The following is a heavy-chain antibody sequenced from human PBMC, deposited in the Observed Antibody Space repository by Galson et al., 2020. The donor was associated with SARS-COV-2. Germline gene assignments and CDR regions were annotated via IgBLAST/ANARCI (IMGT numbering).Heavy chain of an antibody. V-gene: IGHV3-23*01. CDR3: AKAPEYSSGHHDY. CDR1: GFTFSSYA. Sequence: GGSLRLSCAASGFTFSSYAMSWVRKPQGKGQEWVSAMSGSGGSTYYADPAKGRFTISRDNSKNTLYLQMNSLRAEDTAVYYCAKAPEYSSGHHDYWGQGTLVTVSS. CDR2: MSGSGGST. D-gene: IGHD6-19*01. J-gene: IGHJ4*02.